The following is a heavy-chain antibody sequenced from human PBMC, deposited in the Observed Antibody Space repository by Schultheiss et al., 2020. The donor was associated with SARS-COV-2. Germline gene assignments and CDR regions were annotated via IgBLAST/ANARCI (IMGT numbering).Heavy chain of an antibody. CDR1: GFTFSSYA. V-gene: IGHV3-64*04. D-gene: IGHD7-27*01. J-gene: IGHJ4*02. Sequence: GGSLRLSCSASGFTFSSYAMHWVRQAPGKGLEYVSAISSNGGSTYYADSRKGRFTISRDNSKNTLYLQMNSLRAEDTAVYYCAKDVTGRFDYWGQGTLVTVSS. CDR2: ISSNGGST. CDR3: AKDVTGRFDY.